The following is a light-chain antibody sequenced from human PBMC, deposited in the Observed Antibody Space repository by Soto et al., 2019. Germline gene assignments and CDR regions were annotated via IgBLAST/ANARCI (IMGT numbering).Light chain of an antibody. Sequence: QSVLTQPASVSGSPGQSITISCSGTSSNIGSYNYVSWYQQHPGKAPKMMIYDVSDRPSGVSSRFSGSKSGNTASLTISGLQPEDEADYYCASYTTSKSYVFGTGTKLTVL. CDR1: SSNIGSYNY. V-gene: IGLV2-14*03. CDR3: ASYTTSKSYV. CDR2: DVS. J-gene: IGLJ1*01.